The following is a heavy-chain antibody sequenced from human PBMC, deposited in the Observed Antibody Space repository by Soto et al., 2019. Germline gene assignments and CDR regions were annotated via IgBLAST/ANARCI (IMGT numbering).Heavy chain of an antibody. CDR3: ARDKTLDFWSGWLDV. V-gene: IGHV4-59*01. J-gene: IGHJ6*04. CDR1: GGSISSYY. CDR2: IYYSGST. Sequence: SETLSLSCTVCGGSISSYYWSWIRQPPGKGLEWIGYIYYSGSTNYNPSLKSRVTISVDTSKNQFSLKLSSVTAADTAVYYCARDKTLDFWSGWLDVWGKGTTVTVSS. D-gene: IGHD3-3*01.